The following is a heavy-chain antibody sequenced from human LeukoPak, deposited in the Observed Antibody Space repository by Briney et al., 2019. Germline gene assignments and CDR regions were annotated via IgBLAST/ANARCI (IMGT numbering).Heavy chain of an antibody. J-gene: IGHJ2*01. V-gene: IGHV3-66*01. CDR2: IYSAGNT. CDR3: ARGNWYFDI. CDR1: GFTVSSNY. Sequence: GGSLRVSCAASGFTVSSNYMTWVRQAPGSGLEWVSRIYSAGNTYYEDYVKGRFTISRDNSKNTLYLQMNSLRADDTGVYYCARGNWYFDIWGRGTLVTVSS.